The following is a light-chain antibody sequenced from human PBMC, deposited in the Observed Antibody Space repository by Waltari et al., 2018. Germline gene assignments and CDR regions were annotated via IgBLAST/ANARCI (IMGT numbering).Light chain of an antibody. CDR1: SSDIGGYNY. CDR2: EVR. V-gene: IGLV2-14*01. CDR3: SSYTRVGTLV. J-gene: IGLJ2*01. Sequence: QSALTQPASVSGSPGQSITISCTGTSSDIGGYNYVSWYQQHPGKAPKVMIWEVRYRPSGVSDRFSGSKSDNTASLIISGLQAEDEAVYYCSSYTRVGTLVFGGGTKLTVL.